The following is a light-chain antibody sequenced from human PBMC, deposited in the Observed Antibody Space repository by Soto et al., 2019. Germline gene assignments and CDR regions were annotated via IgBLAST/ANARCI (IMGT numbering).Light chain of an antibody. Sequence: DVVMTQSPLSLPVTLGQPASISCKSSQSLVYSDGNTYLTWFQQRPGQSPRRLIYKVSNRDSGVPDRFSGSGSGTDFTLKISSVEAEEVGVYYCLQGTLWPYTFGQGTKLEIK. CDR1: QSLVYSDGNTY. J-gene: IGKJ2*01. CDR2: KVS. CDR3: LQGTLWPYT. V-gene: IGKV2-30*01.